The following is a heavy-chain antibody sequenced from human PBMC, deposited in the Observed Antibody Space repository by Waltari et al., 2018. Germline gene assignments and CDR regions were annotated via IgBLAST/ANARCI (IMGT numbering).Heavy chain of an antibody. Sequence: QVQLVQSGAEVKKPGASVKVSCKASGYTFTSYAMHWVRQAPGQRLEWMGWINAGNGNTKYSQKFQGRVTITRDTSASTAYMELSSLRSEDTAVYYCARVCSWTRGDYFDYWGQGTLVTVSS. D-gene: IGHD6-13*01. J-gene: IGHJ4*02. CDR2: INAGNGNT. V-gene: IGHV1-3*01. CDR1: GYTFTSYA. CDR3: ARVCSWTRGDYFDY.